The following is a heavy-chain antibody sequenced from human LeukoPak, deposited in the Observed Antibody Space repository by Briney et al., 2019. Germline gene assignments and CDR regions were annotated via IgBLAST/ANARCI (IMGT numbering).Heavy chain of an antibody. CDR3: ARESADMAYAFDI. J-gene: IGHJ3*02. Sequence: TTSETLSLTYIVSGGSISTSGYYWGWIRQPPGKGLEWIGSIYYRGSTYYNPSVKSRVTISVDTSKNQFSLTVTSVTAADTAVYYCARESADMAYAFDIWGQGTMVTVSS. CDR2: IYYRGST. D-gene: IGHD3-9*01. V-gene: IGHV4-39*07. CDR1: GGSISTSGYY.